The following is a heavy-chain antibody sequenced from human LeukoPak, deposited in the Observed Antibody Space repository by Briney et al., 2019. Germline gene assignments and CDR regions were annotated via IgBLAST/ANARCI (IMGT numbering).Heavy chain of an antibody. J-gene: IGHJ3*02. CDR2: INHSGST. Sequence: KPSETLSLTCAVYGGSFSGYYWSWIRQPPGKGLAWIGEINHSGSTNYNPSLKSRVTISVDTSKNQFSLKLSSVTAADTAVYYCARGPVTADAFDIWGQGTMVTVSS. V-gene: IGHV4-34*01. D-gene: IGHD4-17*01. CDR1: GGSFSGYY. CDR3: ARGPVTADAFDI.